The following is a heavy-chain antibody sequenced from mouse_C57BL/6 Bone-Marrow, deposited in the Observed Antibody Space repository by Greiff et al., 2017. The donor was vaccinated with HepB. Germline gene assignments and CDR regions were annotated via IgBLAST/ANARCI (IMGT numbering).Heavy chain of an antibody. J-gene: IGHJ1*03. D-gene: IGHD1-1*01. Sequence: QVQLKESGAELARPGASVKMSCKASGYTFTSYTMHWVKQRPGQGLEWIGYINPSSGYTKYNQKFKDKATLTADKSSSTAYMQLSSLTSEDSAVYYCARSYYGSSYVTFHWYFDVWGTGTTVTVSS. CDR3: ARSYYGSSYVTFHWYFDV. CDR1: GYTFTSYT. CDR2: INPSSGYT. V-gene: IGHV1-4*01.